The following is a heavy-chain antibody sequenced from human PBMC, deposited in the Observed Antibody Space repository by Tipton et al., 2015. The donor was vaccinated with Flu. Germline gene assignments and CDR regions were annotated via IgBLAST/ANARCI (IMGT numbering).Heavy chain of an antibody. J-gene: IGHJ1*01. CDR3: AKIHRGSYAEYFLH. CDR2: ITGSGGAT. D-gene: IGHD5-18*01. CDR1: GFSFSSYA. Sequence: SLRLSCAASGFSFSSYAMSWVRQAPGKGLEWVSAITGSGGATFYADSVKDRFTISRDNSKSTLFLQMDSLRPEDTAVYYCAKIHRGSYAEYFLHWGLGTLVTVSA. V-gene: IGHV3-23*01.